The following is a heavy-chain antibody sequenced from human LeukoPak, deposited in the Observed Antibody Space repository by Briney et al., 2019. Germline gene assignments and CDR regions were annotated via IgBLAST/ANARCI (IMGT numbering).Heavy chain of an antibody. CDR1: GYSFTSYW. J-gene: IGHJ4*02. CDR3: ARMEYYYGSGSYYNVHYFDY. V-gene: IGHV5-51*01. CDR2: IYPGDSDT. D-gene: IGHD3-10*01. Sequence: GESLKISCKGSGYSFTSYWIGWVRQMPGKGLEWMGTIYPGDSDTRYSPSFQGQVTISADKSISTAYLQWSSLKASDTAMYYCARMEYYYGSGSYYNVHYFDYWGQGTLVTVSS.